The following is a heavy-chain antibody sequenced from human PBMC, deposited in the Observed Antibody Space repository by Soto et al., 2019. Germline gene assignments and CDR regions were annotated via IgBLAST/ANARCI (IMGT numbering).Heavy chain of an antibody. CDR2: VYWDDDK. D-gene: IGHD3-3*01. CDR1: GFSLSTSGVG. Sequence: QITLKESGPTLVKPTQTLTLTCTASGFSLSTSGVGVGWIRHPPGKAPEWLALVYWDDDKPYSPYLKSRLNITKDTSKNQVILTMTNMDPVDTATHYCVLSAPLWSVYSPPSDFMDVWGRGATVTVSS. V-gene: IGHV2-5*02. J-gene: IGHJ6*03. CDR3: VLSAPLWSVYSPPSDFMDV.